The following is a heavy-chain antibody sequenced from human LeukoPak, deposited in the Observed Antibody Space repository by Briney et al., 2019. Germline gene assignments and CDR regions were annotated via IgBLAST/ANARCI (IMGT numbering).Heavy chain of an antibody. CDR3: ARYGGYYRSYFDY. J-gene: IGHJ4*02. D-gene: IGHD3-22*01. V-gene: IGHV1-69*04. Sequence: SVKVSCKASGGTFSSYATSWVRQAPGQGLEWMGRIIPILGIANYEQKFQGRVTITADKSTSTAYMELSSLRSEDTAVYYCARYGGYYRSYFDYWGQGTLVTVSS. CDR1: GGTFSSYA. CDR2: IIPILGIA.